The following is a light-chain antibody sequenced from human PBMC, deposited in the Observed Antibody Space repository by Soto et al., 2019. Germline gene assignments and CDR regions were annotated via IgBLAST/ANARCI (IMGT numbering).Light chain of an antibody. V-gene: IGKV3-11*01. CDR2: DAS. Sequence: EIVLTQSPATLSLSPGERATLSCRASQSVSNSLAWYQQKPGQAPRLLIYDASNRATGIPARFSGSGSGTDFTLTISSLEPEDSAVYYCQQRSNWPFALTFGGGTKVEIK. CDR1: QSVSNS. CDR3: QQRSNWPFALT. J-gene: IGKJ4*01.